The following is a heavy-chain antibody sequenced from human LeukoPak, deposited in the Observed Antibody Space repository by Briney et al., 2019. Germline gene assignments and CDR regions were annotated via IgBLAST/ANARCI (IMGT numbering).Heavy chain of an antibody. CDR2: ISGSGGSI. CDR1: GFTFSSYA. Sequence: PGGSLRLSCAASGFTFSSYAMSWVRQAPGKGLEWVSAISGSGGSIYYADSVKGRFTISRDNSKNTLYLQMNSLRAEDTAVYYCAKSRYQLLYPGGYFDYWGQGTLVTVSS. V-gene: IGHV3-23*01. D-gene: IGHD2-2*02. J-gene: IGHJ4*02. CDR3: AKSRYQLLYPGGYFDY.